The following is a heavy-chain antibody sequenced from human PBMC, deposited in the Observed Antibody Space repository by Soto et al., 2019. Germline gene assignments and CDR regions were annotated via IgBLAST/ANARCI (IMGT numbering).Heavy chain of an antibody. J-gene: IGHJ3*02. CDR2: IYYSGST. CDR3: AQHQEGVYSGYDSAFDI. V-gene: IGHV4-59*01. D-gene: IGHD5-12*01. CDR1: GGSISSYY. Sequence: SETLSLTCTVSGGSISSYYWSWIRQPPGKGLEWIGYIYYSGSTNYNPSLKSRVTMSVDTSKNQFSLKLSSVTAADTAVYYCAQHQEGVYSGYDSAFDIWGQGTMVTVSS.